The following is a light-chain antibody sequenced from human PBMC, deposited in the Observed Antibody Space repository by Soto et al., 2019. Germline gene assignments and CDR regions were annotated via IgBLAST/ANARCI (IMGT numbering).Light chain of an antibody. CDR2: WAS. J-gene: IGKJ2*02. Sequence: DIVMTQSPDSLAVSLGERATINCKSSQSVFDDSNRKNYLAWYQQKAGQPPRLLIFWASTRESGVPDRFSGSGSGTDFTLTISSLQAEDVAVYYCQQYYSIVCTFGQGTKLEVK. CDR3: QQYYSIVCT. CDR1: QSVFDDSNRKNY. V-gene: IGKV4-1*01.